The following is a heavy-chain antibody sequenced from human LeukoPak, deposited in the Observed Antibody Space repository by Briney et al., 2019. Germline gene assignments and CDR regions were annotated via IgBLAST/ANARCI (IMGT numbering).Heavy chain of an antibody. Sequence: GGSLRLSCAASGFIFSDYYMSWIRQAPGKGLEWISYISSSSSYTNYVDSVKGRFTISRDNAKNSLYLQMNSLRAEDMAVYYCARAVSVSSYYFDCWGQGTLVTVSS. CDR1: GFIFSDYY. CDR3: ARAVSVSSYYFDC. CDR2: ISSSSSYT. D-gene: IGHD5/OR15-5a*01. J-gene: IGHJ4*02. V-gene: IGHV3-11*05.